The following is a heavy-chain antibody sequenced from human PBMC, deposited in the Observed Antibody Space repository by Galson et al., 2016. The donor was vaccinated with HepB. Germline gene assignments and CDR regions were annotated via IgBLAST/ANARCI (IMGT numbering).Heavy chain of an antibody. D-gene: IGHD6-6*01. CDR3: AGNRYSSWFDF. Sequence: SLRLSCAASGFTFSNYAMTWVRQAPGKGLEWLSYIGISGSPISYSDSVRGRFTASSDNAKNSVYLQINNLRTEDTAVYYCAGNRYSSWFDFWGRGTLVTVSS. CDR2: IGISGSPI. J-gene: IGHJ4*02. V-gene: IGHV3-48*03. CDR1: GFTFSNYA.